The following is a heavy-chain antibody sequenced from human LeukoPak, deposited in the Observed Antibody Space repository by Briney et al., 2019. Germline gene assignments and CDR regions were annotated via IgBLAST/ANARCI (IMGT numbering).Heavy chain of an antibody. Sequence: GGSLRLSCVASGFTLSRYWMHWVRQVPGKGLEWVSRINEDASTITYADSVKGRFTISRDNAKNTLYLQMNSLGAEDTAVYYCANTGLPSPNYFDYWGQGTLVTVSS. CDR1: GFTLSRYW. D-gene: IGHD5/OR15-5a*01. CDR2: INEDASTI. V-gene: IGHV3-74*03. J-gene: IGHJ4*02. CDR3: ANTGLPSPNYFDY.